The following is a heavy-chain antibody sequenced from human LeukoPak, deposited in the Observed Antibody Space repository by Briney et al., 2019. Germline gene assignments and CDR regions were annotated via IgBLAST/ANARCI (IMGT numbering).Heavy chain of an antibody. CDR3: ARVSSSGWYVEY. CDR1: GFTFSSYG. V-gene: IGHV3-33*01. CDR2: IWYDGSKK. Sequence: GGSLRLSCAASGFTFSSYGMHWVRQAPGKGLEWVAVIWYDGSKKYYTDSVKGRFTISRDNSKNTLYLKLNSLRAEATAMYYCARVSSSGWYVEYWGQGTLVTVSS. D-gene: IGHD6-19*01. J-gene: IGHJ4*02.